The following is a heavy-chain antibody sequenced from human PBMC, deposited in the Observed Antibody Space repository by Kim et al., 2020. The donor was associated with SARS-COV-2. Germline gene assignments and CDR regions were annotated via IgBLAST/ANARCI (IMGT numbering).Heavy chain of an antibody. CDR2: IYHSGST. J-gene: IGHJ3*02. CDR3: ARNDYGDYDAFDI. D-gene: IGHD4-17*01. V-gene: IGHV4-30-2*01. CDR1: GGSISSGGYS. Sequence: SVTLSLTCAVSGGSISSGGYSWSWIRQPPGKGLEWIGYIYHSGSTYYNPSLKSRVTISVDRSKNQFSLKLSSVTAADTAVYYCARNDYGDYDAFDIWGQGTMVTVSS.